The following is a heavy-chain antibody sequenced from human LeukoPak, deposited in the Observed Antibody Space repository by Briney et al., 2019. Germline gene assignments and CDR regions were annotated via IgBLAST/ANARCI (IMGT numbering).Heavy chain of an antibody. CDR2: ISYDGSNK. J-gene: IGHJ6*03. V-gene: IGHV3-30*18. CDR3: AKGSSSSWYYSPDYYYMDV. Sequence: GRSLRLSCAASGFTFSSYGMHWVRQAPGKGLEWVAVISYDGSNKYYADSVKGRFTISRDNSKNTLCLQMNSLRAEDTAVYYCAKGSSSSWYYSPDYYYMDVWGKGTTVTVSS. CDR1: GFTFSSYG. D-gene: IGHD6-13*01.